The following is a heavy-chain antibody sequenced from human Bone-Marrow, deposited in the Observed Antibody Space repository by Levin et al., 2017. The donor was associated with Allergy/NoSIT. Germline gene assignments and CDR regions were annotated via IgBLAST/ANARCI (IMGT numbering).Heavy chain of an antibody. CDR3: ARHSAAGSYYFDY. CDR2: IDPSDSYT. Sequence: GESLKISCKGSGYSFTSYWISWVRQMPGKGLEWMGRIDPSDSYTNYSPSFQGHVTISADKSISPAYLQWRSLKASDTAMYYCARHSAAGSYYFDYWGQGTLVTVSS. V-gene: IGHV5-10-1*01. CDR1: GYSFTSYW. J-gene: IGHJ4*02. D-gene: IGHD6-13*01.